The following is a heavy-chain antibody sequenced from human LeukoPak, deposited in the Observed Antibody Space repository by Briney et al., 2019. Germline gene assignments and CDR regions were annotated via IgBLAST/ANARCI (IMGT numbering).Heavy chain of an antibody. V-gene: IGHV3-30-3*01. D-gene: IGHD3-3*01. CDR1: GFSFNTYA. J-gene: IGHJ4*02. Sequence: RSLRLSCVASGFSFNTYAIHWVRQAPGKGLEWVAVISYDGSNKYYEDSVKGRFTISRDNSKNTLYLQMNSLRAEDMAVYYCAREEWYYFDYWGQGTLVTVSS. CDR3: AREEWYYFDY. CDR2: ISYDGSNK.